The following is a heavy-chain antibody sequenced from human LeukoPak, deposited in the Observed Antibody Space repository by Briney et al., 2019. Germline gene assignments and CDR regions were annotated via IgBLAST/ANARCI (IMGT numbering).Heavy chain of an antibody. CDR3: ARGGEPQILDY. Sequence: PSETLSLTCTVSGGSISSYYWSWIRQPPGKGLEWIGYIYYSGSTNYNPSLKSRVTISVDTSKNQFSLKLSSVTAADTAVYYCARGGEPQILDYWGQGTLVTVSS. CDR2: IYYSGST. CDR1: GGSISSYY. V-gene: IGHV4-59*01. J-gene: IGHJ4*02. D-gene: IGHD1-26*01.